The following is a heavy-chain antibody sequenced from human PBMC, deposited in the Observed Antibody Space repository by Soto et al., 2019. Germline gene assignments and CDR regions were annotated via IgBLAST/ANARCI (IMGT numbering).Heavy chain of an antibody. Sequence: QVQLVQSGAEVKKPGSSVKVSCKASGGTFSSYTISWVRQAPGQGLEWMGRIIPILGIANYAQKFQGRVTIXXDXSXXTAYMELSSLRAEDTAVYYCARSRKGIAAASGFDYWGQGTLVTVSS. CDR1: GGTFSSYT. V-gene: IGHV1-69*02. CDR3: ARSRKGIAAASGFDY. J-gene: IGHJ4*02. D-gene: IGHD6-13*01. CDR2: IIPILGIA.